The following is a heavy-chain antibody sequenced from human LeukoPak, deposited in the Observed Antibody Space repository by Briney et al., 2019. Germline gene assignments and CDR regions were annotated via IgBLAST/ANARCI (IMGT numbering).Heavy chain of an antibody. Sequence: LETLSLTCSVSGXSISSSSYYWGWIRQPPGKGLEWIGEINHSGSTNYNPSLKSRVTISVDTSKNQFSLKLSSVTAADTAVYYCATAGSMIVVGDAFDIWGQGTMVTVSS. CDR3: ATAGSMIVVGDAFDI. CDR1: GXSISSSSYY. V-gene: IGHV4-39*07. D-gene: IGHD3-22*01. J-gene: IGHJ3*02. CDR2: INHSGST.